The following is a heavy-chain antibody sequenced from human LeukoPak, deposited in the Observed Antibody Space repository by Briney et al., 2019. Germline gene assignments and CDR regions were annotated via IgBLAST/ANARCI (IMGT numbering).Heavy chain of an antibody. D-gene: IGHD3-3*01. Sequence: GGSLRLSCAASGFTFSTYALSWVRQAPGRGLEWVSGISGRGGSTYNADSVKGRFTISRDNSKNTLYLQMNSLRAEDTAVYYCATQPDFWSGYSDDYWGQGTLVTVSS. CDR2: ISGRGGST. V-gene: IGHV3-23*01. CDR1: GFTFSTYA. J-gene: IGHJ4*02. CDR3: ATQPDFWSGYSDDY.